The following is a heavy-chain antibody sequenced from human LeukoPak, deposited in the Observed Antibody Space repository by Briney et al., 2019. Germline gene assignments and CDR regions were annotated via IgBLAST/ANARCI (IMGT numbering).Heavy chain of an antibody. D-gene: IGHD3-3*01. CDR2: IYSGGST. V-gene: IGHV3-53*01. CDR1: GFTVSSNY. Sequence: GGSLRLSCAASGFTVSSNYMSWVRQAPGKGLEWVSVIYSGGSTYYADSVNGRFTISRDNSKNTLYLQMNSLRAEDTAVYYCARVPGPSDFWSGYRTGDYYYYYMDVWGKGTTVTVSS. J-gene: IGHJ6*03. CDR3: ARVPGPSDFWSGYRTGDYYYYYMDV.